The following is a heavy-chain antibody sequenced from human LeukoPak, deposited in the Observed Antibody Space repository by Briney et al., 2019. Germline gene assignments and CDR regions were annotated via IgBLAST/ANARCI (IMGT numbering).Heavy chain of an antibody. D-gene: IGHD3-10*01. Sequence: GGSLRLSCAASGFTFTRYAMTWVRQAPGKGLEWVSIIPDRGRSTYYADSVKGRFTISRDNSKNTLYLQMSSLRAEDTAVYFCARDVWFGDYRWFDPWGQGTLVIVSS. J-gene: IGHJ5*02. CDR2: IPDRGRST. CDR1: GFTFTRYA. V-gene: IGHV3-23*01. CDR3: ARDVWFGDYRWFDP.